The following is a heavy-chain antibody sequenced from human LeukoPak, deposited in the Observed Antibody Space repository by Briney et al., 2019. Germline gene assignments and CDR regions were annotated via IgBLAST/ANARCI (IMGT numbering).Heavy chain of an antibody. CDR1: GFTFSSYS. Sequence: GGSLRLSCAASGFTFSSYSMNWVRQPPGKGLEWVSSISSSSSYIYYADSVKGRFTISRDNAKNSLYLQMNSLRAEDTAVYYCARDRDNWNDPYFDYWGQGTLVTVSS. D-gene: IGHD1-20*01. CDR3: ARDRDNWNDPYFDY. J-gene: IGHJ4*02. CDR2: ISSSSSYI. V-gene: IGHV3-21*01.